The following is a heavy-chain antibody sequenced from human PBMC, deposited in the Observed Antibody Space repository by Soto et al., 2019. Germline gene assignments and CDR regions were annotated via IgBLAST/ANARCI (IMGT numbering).Heavy chain of an antibody. J-gene: IGHJ6*04. CDR1: GFYFIDAW. V-gene: IGHV3-15*01. D-gene: IGHD1-1*01. CDR2: IKSRGSGGTT. Sequence: EVQLVESGGGLVKPGGSLKLSCSAYGFYFIDAWMSWVRQAPGKGMEWVARIKSRGSGGTTDYAAPVKGRFTISRDDSKNVIFLQMDSLKTDDTAVYYCSWNHDLYYTMDDWGKGTTVTVSS. CDR3: SWNHDLYYTMDD.